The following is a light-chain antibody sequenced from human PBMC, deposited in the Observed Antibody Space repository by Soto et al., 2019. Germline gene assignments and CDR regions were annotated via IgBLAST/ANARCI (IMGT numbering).Light chain of an antibody. CDR2: SAS. CDR3: LQENSFTLT. V-gene: IGKV1-6*01. Sequence: IQMTQSPSSLSASVGDRVTITCRASQGVRDDVGWYQQTPEKAPKLLIYSASTLQSRVPTRFSGTGSGTLFTLTISVLPPEDFAAYYCLQENSFTLTFVGATKVEIK. CDR1: QGVRDD. J-gene: IGKJ4*01.